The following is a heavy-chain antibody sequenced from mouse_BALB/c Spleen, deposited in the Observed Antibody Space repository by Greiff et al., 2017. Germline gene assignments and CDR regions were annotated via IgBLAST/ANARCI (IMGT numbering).Heavy chain of an antibody. Sequence: QVQLQQSGPELVKPGASVKISCKASGYAFSSSWMNWVKQRPGQGLEWIGRIYPGDGDTNYNGKFKGKATLTADKSSSTAYMQLSSLTSVDSAVYCCAREVPYAMDYWGQGTSVTVSS. CDR1: GYAFSSSW. CDR3: AREVPYAMDY. J-gene: IGHJ4*01. CDR2: IYPGDGDT. D-gene: IGHD6-1*01. V-gene: IGHV1-82*01.